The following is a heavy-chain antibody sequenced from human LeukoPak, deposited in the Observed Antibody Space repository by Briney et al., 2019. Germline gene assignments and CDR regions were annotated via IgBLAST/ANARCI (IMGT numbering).Heavy chain of an antibody. CDR3: ARADNWNYNYFDY. Sequence: GASVKVSCKASGGTFSNYGISWVRQAPGQGLEWMGGIIPIFGTANYAQKFQGRVTLTADKSTSTAYMELSSLRSEDTAVYYCARADNWNYNYFDYWGQGTLVTVSS. CDR1: GGTFSNYG. D-gene: IGHD1-7*01. J-gene: IGHJ4*02. V-gene: IGHV1-69*06. CDR2: IIPIFGTA.